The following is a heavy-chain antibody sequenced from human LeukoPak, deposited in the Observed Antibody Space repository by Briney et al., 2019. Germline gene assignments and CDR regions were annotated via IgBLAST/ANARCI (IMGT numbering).Heavy chain of an antibody. CDR3: ARGGGYSYGPWGTRNLVLCY. CDR2: INHSGST. J-gene: IGHJ4*02. Sequence: AETLSLTCAVYGGSLSGYYWSWVRQPPGKGLEWIGEINHSGSTNYYPSLKSRVTRSVDTSKNQFSLKLSSVTAADTAVYYCARGGGYSYGPWGTRNLVLCYWGQGTLVTVSS. D-gene: IGHD5-18*01. V-gene: IGHV4-34*01. CDR1: GGSLSGYY.